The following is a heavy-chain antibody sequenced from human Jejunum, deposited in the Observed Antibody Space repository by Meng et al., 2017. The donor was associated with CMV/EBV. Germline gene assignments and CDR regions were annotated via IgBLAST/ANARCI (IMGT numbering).Heavy chain of an antibody. V-gene: IGHV3-15*07. Sequence: ASGFSFSNAWMNWVRQAPGKGLEWVGRIRSETYGGATAYAAPVKGTFTISRDDSRNTLYLQMNSLQTEDTGVYYCTTDVLLTGIFDSWGQGTLVTVSS. CDR3: TTDVLLTGIFDS. CDR2: IRSETYGGAT. D-gene: IGHD3-9*01. CDR1: GFSFSNAW. J-gene: IGHJ4*02.